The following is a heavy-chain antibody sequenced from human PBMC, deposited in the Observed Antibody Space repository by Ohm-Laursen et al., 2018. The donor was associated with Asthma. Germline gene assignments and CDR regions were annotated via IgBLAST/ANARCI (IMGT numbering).Heavy chain of an antibody. Sequence: GSLRLSCAASGFTFSSYSMNWVRQAPGKGLEWVSYISSSSSTIYYADSVKGRFTISRDNAKNSLYLQMNSLRAEDTAVYYCAREDTVTPFDYWGQGTLVTVSS. V-gene: IGHV3-48*01. J-gene: IGHJ4*02. CDR3: AREDTVTPFDY. CDR1: GFTFSSYS. CDR2: ISSSSSTI. D-gene: IGHD4-17*01.